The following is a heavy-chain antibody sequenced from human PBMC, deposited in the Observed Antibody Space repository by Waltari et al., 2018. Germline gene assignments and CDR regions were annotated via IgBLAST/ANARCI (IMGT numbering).Heavy chain of an antibody. CDR2: INRDGSST. CDR1: GFTFSSYW. Sequence: EVQLVESGGGLVQPGGSLRLSCAASGFTFSSYWMHWVRQAPGKGLVWVSRINRDGSSTSYADSVKGRFTISRDNAKNTLYLQMNSLRAEDTAVYYCARGGSYYYDSSGYDYWGQGTLVTVSS. V-gene: IGHV3-74*01. CDR3: ARGGSYYYDSSGYDY. J-gene: IGHJ4*02. D-gene: IGHD3-22*01.